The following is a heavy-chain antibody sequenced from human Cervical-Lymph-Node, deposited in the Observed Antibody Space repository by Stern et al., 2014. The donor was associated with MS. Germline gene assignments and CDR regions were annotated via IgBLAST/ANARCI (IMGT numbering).Heavy chain of an antibody. CDR3: QAFPAY. CDR1: GYSFTDHY. CDR2: INPSIGVT. V-gene: IGHV1-2*02. Sequence: QVQLVQSGAEVKKPGASVKVSCRSSGYSFTDHYFHWVRQAPGQGLEWRGCINPSIGVTHYAQQFQGRVTMTRGSSMNTAYMEMSRLRSDDTAVYYCQAFPAYWGQGTLITVSS. J-gene: IGHJ4*02.